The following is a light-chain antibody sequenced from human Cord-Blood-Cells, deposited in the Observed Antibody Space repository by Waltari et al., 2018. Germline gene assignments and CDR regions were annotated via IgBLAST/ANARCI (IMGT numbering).Light chain of an antibody. V-gene: IGLV2-14*01. CDR1: SSDVGGYNY. CDR2: DVS. J-gene: IGLJ3*02. CDR3: SSYTSSSTRV. Sequence: QSALTQPASVSGSPGQSITISCTGTSSDVGGYNYVSWYQQHPGKAPKLMIYDVSNRPSGVSNRCSCSKSGDTASLTISGLQAEDEADYYCSSYTSSSTRVFGGGTKLTVL.